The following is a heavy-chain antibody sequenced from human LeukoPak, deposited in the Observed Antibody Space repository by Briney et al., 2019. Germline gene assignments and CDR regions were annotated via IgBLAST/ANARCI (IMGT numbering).Heavy chain of an antibody. J-gene: IGHJ4*02. V-gene: IGHV4-59*01. CDR3: ARENPSGYYNRPIDY. CDR2: IYYSGSI. CDR1: GASISSYY. Sequence: PSETLSLICTVSGASISSYYRSWIRQPPGKGLEWIGDIYYSGSIKYNPSLKSRVTMSVDTSKNQFSLKLSSVTAADTAIYYCARENPSGYYNRPIDYWGQGTLVTVSS. D-gene: IGHD3-22*01.